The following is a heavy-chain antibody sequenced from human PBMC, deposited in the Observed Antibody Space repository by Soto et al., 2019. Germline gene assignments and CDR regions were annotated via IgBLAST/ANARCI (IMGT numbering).Heavy chain of an antibody. CDR1: GYTFTSYD. CDR3: ARDKDRLQLGGNYYYILDV. D-gene: IGHD5-12*01. V-gene: IGHV1-8*01. Sequence: QVQLVQSGAEVKKPGASVKVSCKASGYTFTSYDINWVRQATGQGLEWMGWMNPNSGNTGYAQKFQGRVTVTADESTSTAYMELSGLRSDDTAVYYCARDKDRLQLGGNYYYILDVWGQGTTVTVSS. J-gene: IGHJ6*02. CDR2: MNPNSGNT.